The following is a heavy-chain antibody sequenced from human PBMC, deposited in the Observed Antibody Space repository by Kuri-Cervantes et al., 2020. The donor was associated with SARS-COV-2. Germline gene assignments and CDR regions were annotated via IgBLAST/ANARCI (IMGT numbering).Heavy chain of an antibody. D-gene: IGHD3-3*01. V-gene: IGHV3-53*01. CDR1: GFTVSSNY. Sequence: GESLKISCAASGFTVSSNYISCVRQAPGRGLEWVSVIYSGGSTYNADSVNGRFTISRDNSKNTLFLQMNSLRDEDTTVFYCARGVWRSYYTGNWPDPWGQGTLVTVSS. J-gene: IGHJ5*02. CDR2: IYSGGST. CDR3: ARGVWRSYYTGNWPDP.